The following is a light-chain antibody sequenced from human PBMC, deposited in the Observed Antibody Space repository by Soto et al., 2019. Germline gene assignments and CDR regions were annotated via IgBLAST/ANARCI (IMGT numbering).Light chain of an antibody. V-gene: IGLV2-11*01. Sequence: QSVLTQPRSVSGSPGQSVTISCTGTSSDVGGYDYVSWFQQHPGKAPKLMIYDVTERPSGVPDRFSGSKSGNTASLTISGLQAEDEADYYCCSYAGSYISLFVFGTGTKATVL. CDR1: SSDVGGYDY. J-gene: IGLJ1*01. CDR3: CSYAGSYISLFV. CDR2: DVT.